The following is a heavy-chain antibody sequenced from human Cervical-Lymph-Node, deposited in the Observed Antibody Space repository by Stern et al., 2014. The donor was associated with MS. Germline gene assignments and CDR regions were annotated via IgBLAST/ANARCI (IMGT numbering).Heavy chain of an antibody. CDR2: IHSGGSA. Sequence: QVQLQESGPGLVKPSQTLSLTCAVSGDSITSGTFYWSWIRQPAGKGLEWIGRIHSGGSATYNPSLKSRVTLSVDKSRDQFSLTLPSGTAADTAVYFCAREQIPLRGGYLHPWGQGTLVIVSS. D-gene: IGHD4-23*01. CDR3: AREQIPLRGGYLHP. CDR1: GDSITSGTFY. J-gene: IGHJ1*01. V-gene: IGHV4-61*02.